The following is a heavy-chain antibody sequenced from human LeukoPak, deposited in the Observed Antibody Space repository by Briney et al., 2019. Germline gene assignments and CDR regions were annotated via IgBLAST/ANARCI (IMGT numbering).Heavy chain of an antibody. CDR3: TREYEGSFDF. J-gene: IGHJ4*02. CDR1: GFTFRSYD. Sequence: PGGSLRLSCAASGFTFRSYDMHGVRQFAGNGLDGVSSIGTARDPFYPASVKGRFTISRENAKNSLYLQMNSLRVGDTAVYYCTREYEGSFDFWGQGTLVTVSS. V-gene: IGHV3-13*05. D-gene: IGHD3-3*01. CDR2: IGTARDP.